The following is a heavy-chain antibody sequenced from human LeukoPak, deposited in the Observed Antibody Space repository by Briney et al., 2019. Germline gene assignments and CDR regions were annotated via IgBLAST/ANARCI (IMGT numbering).Heavy chain of an antibody. CDR1: GYTFTSYD. Sequence: ASVKVSCKASGYTFTSYDISWVRQAPGQGLEWMGWISAYNGNTNYAQKLQGRVTMTTDTSTSTAYMELRSLRSDDTAVYYCARSETDSSGYTYVAFDYWGQGTLVTVSS. D-gene: IGHD3-22*01. V-gene: IGHV1-18*04. J-gene: IGHJ4*02. CDR2: ISAYNGNT. CDR3: ARSETDSSGYTYVAFDY.